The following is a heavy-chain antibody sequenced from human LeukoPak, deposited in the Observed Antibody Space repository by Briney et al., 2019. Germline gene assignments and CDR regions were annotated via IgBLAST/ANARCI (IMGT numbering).Heavy chain of an antibody. CDR2: IGGSGGST. D-gene: IGHD2-15*01. CDR1: GFTFSSYA. V-gene: IGHV3-23*01. Sequence: GGSLRLSCAASGFTFSSYAMNWVRQAPGRGLEWGSAIGGSGGSTYYADSVEGRFTISRDNSKNTLYLQLNILKAEATAVYYCARFPCSVNRCYSRGIYFDHFDYWGQGTLVTVSS. J-gene: IGHJ4*02. CDR3: ARFPCSVNRCYSRGIYFDHFDY.